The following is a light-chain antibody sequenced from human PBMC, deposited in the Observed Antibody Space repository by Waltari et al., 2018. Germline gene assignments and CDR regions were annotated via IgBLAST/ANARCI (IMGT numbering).Light chain of an antibody. V-gene: IGLV6-57*01. CDR1: SGSIAANY. CDR2: ETN. Sequence: NFVLTQPHSVSESPEKTVTISCTRSSGSIAANYVQWYQPRPGSSPTIVIYETNQRPSGVPDLFSGSIDGSSTSASLTISGLKTDDEADYFCQSYDTTARVFGGGTKLTVL. J-gene: IGLJ3*02. CDR3: QSYDTTARV.